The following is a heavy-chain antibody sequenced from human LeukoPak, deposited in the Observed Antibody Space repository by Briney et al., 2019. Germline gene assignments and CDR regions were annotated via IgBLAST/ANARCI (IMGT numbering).Heavy chain of an antibody. J-gene: IGHJ4*02. CDR2: IYYSGST. Sequence: PSETLSLTCTVSGGSISSYYWSWIRQPPGKGLEWIGYIYYSGSTNYNPSLKSRVTISVDTSKNQFSLKLSSVTAADTAVYYCARDIGVYCGGDCYGYWGQGTLVTVSS. CDR3: ARDIGVYCGGDCYGY. CDR1: GGSISSYY. V-gene: IGHV4-59*01. D-gene: IGHD2-21*01.